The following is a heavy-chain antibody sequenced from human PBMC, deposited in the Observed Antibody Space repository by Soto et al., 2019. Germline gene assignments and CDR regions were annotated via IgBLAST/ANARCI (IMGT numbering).Heavy chain of an antibody. V-gene: IGHV1-69*13. CDR2: IIPIFGTA. J-gene: IGHJ5*02. CDR3: AREQQASRVWFDP. CDR1: GGTFSSYA. Sequence: SVKVSCKASGGTFSSYAISWVRQAPGQGLEWMGGIIPIFGTANYAQKFQGRVTITADESTSTAYMELSSLRSEDTAVYYCAREQQASRVWFDPWGQGTLVTVSS.